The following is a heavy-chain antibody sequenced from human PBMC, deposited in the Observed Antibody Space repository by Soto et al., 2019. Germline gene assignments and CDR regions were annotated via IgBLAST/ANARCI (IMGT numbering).Heavy chain of an antibody. D-gene: IGHD3-22*01. CDR2: IYYSGST. Sequence: SQTLSLTCTVSGGSISSSSYYWGWIRQPPGKGLEWIGSIYYSGSTYYNPSLKSRVTISVDTSKNQFSLKLSSVTAADTAVYYCARHRYYYDSSGYYYLGAVDYWGQGTLVTVSS. CDR1: GGSISSSSYY. V-gene: IGHV4-39*01. J-gene: IGHJ4*02. CDR3: ARHRYYYDSSGYYYLGAVDY.